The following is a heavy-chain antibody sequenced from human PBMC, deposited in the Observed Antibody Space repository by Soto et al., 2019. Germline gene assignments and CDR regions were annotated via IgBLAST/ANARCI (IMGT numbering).Heavy chain of an antibody. D-gene: IGHD2-21*02. J-gene: IGHJ4*02. CDR1: GNTFSSYA. Sequence: QVQLVQSGAEVKKHGSSVPVSCKVSGNTFSSYAINWVRQDPGQGLEWMGGIIPIFGTANYAQKFQGRVRITADECTRTAHMELISRTSEDTAVYYFARGSRCDGDCYYSPVTPFDYWGQGTLVTVAS. CDR2: IIPIFGTA. V-gene: IGHV1-69*01. CDR3: ARGSRCDGDCYYSPVTPFDY.